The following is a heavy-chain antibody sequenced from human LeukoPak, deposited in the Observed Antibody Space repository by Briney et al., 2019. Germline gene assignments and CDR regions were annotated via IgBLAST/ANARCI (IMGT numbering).Heavy chain of an antibody. V-gene: IGHV1-18*01. CDR2: ISAYNGNT. CDR3: ARDIGISGWYHITAAFFDY. CDR1: GGTFSSYA. Sequence: GASVKVSCKASGGTFSSYAISWVRQAPGQGLEWMGWISAYNGNTNYAQKLQGRVTMTTDTSTSTAYMELRSLRSDDTAVYYCARDIGISGWYHITAAFFDYWGQGTLVTVSS. J-gene: IGHJ4*02. D-gene: IGHD6-19*01.